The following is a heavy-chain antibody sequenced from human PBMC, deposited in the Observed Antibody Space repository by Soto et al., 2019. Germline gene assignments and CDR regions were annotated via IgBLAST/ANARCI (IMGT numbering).Heavy chain of an antibody. CDR2: ISYDGSNK. D-gene: IGHD4-17*01. V-gene: IGHV3-30*03. CDR1: GFTFSSYS. CDR3: ARWGVTTVTTGGWFDP. Sequence: GGSLRLSCAASGFTFSSYSMNWVRQAPGKGLEWVAVISYDGSNKYYADSVKGRFTISRDNSKNTLYLQMNSLRAEDTAVYYCARWGVTTVTTGGWFDPWGQGTLVTVSS. J-gene: IGHJ5*02.